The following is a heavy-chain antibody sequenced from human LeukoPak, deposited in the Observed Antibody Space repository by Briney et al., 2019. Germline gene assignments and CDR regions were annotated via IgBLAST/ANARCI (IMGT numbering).Heavy chain of an antibody. Sequence: GASVKASCKPSGYTFTSYGISWVRQAPGHGLEWMGWISAYNGNTNYAQKLKGRVTMTTDTSTSTAYMELRSLRSDDTAVYYCARVYDSSGYYFDYWGQGTLVTVSS. CDR2: ISAYNGNT. CDR3: ARVYDSSGYYFDY. D-gene: IGHD3-22*01. CDR1: GYTFTSYG. V-gene: IGHV1-18*01. J-gene: IGHJ4*02.